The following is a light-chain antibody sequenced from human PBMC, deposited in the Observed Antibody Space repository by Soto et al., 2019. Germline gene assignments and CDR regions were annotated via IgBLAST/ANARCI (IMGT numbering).Light chain of an antibody. Sequence: DIQMTQSPSTLSASVVDRVTITFRASQSISSWLAWYQQKPGKAPKLLIYDASSLESGVPSRFSGSGSGTEFTLTISSLQPDDFATYYCQQYNSYPVTFGQGTKVDIK. CDR3: QQYNSYPVT. J-gene: IGKJ1*01. V-gene: IGKV1-5*01. CDR1: QSISSW. CDR2: DAS.